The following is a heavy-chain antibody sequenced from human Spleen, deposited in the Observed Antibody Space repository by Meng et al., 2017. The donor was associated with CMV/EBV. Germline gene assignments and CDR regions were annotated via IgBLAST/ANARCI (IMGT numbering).Heavy chain of an antibody. CDR3: ARGGAFYGMDV. CDR2: ISSSSSYI. V-gene: IGHV3-21*01. CDR1: GFTFSAFA. J-gene: IGHJ6*02. Sequence: GGSLRLSCAASGFTFSAFAMSWVRHAPGKGLEWVSSISSSSSYIYYADSVKGRFTISRDNAKNSLYLQMNSLRAEDTAVYYCARGGAFYGMDVWGQGTTVTVSS.